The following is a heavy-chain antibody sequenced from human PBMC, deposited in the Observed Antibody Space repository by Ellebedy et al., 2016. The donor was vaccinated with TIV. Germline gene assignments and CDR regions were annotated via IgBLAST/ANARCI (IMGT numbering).Heavy chain of an antibody. V-gene: IGHV3-7*03. J-gene: IGHJ4*02. Sequence: PGGSLRLSCAASGFTFSSYAMSWVRRAPGKGLEWVANIKQDGSETYYVDSVKGRFTVSRDNPKNTLYLQMNSLRAEDTAVYYCVRGAGSYHFDYWGQGTLVTV. CDR1: GFTFSSYA. D-gene: IGHD1-26*01. CDR3: VRGAGSYHFDY. CDR2: IKQDGSET.